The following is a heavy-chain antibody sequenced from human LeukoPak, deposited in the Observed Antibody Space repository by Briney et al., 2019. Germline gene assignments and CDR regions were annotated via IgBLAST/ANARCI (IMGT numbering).Heavy chain of an antibody. V-gene: IGHV3-49*04. CDR3: TRVRSGNDFDY. CDR2: IRSKAYGGTT. Sequence: GGSLRLSCAASGFTFSSYAMHWVRQAPGKGLEWVGFIRSKAYGGTTQYAASVKGRFSISRDDSKSIAYLQMSSLKTEDTAVYYCTRVRSGNDFDYWGQGTLVTVSS. D-gene: IGHD3-10*01. J-gene: IGHJ4*02. CDR1: GFTFSSYA.